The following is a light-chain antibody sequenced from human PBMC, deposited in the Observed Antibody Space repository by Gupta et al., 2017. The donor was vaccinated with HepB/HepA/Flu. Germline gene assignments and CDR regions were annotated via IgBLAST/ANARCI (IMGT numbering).Light chain of an antibody. Sequence: QSALTQPASVSGSPGQSITISCTGTSNDVGKYNLVSWYQQNPGKAPKLLSYEVTKRPSGVSDRFSGSKSGNTASLTISGLHAEDEADYYCSSYAGSCNYVVFGGGTKLTVL. V-gene: IGLV2-23*02. J-gene: IGLJ2*01. CDR1: SNDVGKYNL. CDR3: SSYAGSCNYVV. CDR2: EVT.